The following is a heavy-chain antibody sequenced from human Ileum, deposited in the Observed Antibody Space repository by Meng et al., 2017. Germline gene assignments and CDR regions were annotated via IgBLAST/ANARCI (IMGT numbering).Heavy chain of an antibody. D-gene: IGHD6-13*01. CDR2: INRGGNT. V-gene: IGHV4-34*01. CDR3: ARAWSSSWSFLDF. J-gene: IGHJ4*02. Sequence: VPHLQWGAGLLNPPESLSLPCAVSVGSVSGYYWTWIRQSPGKGLEWIGEINRGGNTNYNPSLKSRITMSVDTSKNQFFLNLTSVTPADTAVYYCARAWSSSWSFLDFWGQGGLVTVSS. CDR1: VGSVSGYY.